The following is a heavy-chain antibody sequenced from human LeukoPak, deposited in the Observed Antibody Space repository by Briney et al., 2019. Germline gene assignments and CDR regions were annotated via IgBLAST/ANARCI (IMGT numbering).Heavy chain of an antibody. CDR1: GGSVSGGSISSYY. CDR3: ARQSGTYSLYYFDY. D-gene: IGHD1-26*01. CDR2: IYYSGNT. Sequence: PSETLSLTCSVSGGSVSGGSISSYYWSWIRQPPGKALEWIGYIYYSGNTNYSPSLKSRVTVSVDTSKNQFSLKMSSVTAADTAVYYCARQSGTYSLYYFDYWGQGTLVAVSS. V-gene: IGHV4-59*08. J-gene: IGHJ4*02.